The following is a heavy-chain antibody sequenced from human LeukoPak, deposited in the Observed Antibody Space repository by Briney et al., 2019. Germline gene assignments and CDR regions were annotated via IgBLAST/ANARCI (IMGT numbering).Heavy chain of an antibody. V-gene: IGHV1-18*01. CDR3: ARDIYGLLWFGELNAFDI. CDR1: GYTFTSYG. Sequence: ASVKVSCKASGYTFTSYGISWVRQAPGQGLEWMGWISAYNGNTNYAQRLQGRVTMTTDTSTSTAYMELRSLRSDDTAVYYCARDIYGLLWFGELNAFDIWGQGTMVTVSS. D-gene: IGHD3-10*01. J-gene: IGHJ3*02. CDR2: ISAYNGNT.